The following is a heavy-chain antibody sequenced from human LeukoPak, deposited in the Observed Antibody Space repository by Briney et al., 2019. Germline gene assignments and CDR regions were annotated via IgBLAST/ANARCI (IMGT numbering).Heavy chain of an antibody. CDR3: AKASLRGYSYGYGG. D-gene: IGHD5-18*01. Sequence: GGSLRLSCAASGFTFSSYGMHWVRQAPGKGLEWVAVISYDGSNKYYADSVKGRFTISRDNSKNTLYLQMNSLRAEDTAVYYCAKASLRGYSYGYGGWGQGTLVTVSS. CDR1: GFTFSSYG. CDR2: ISYDGSNK. J-gene: IGHJ4*02. V-gene: IGHV3-30*18.